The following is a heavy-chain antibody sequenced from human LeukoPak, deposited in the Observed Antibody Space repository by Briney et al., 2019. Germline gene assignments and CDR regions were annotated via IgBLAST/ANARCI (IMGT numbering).Heavy chain of an antibody. V-gene: IGHV3-23*01. CDR3: ATSGGSYWS. CDR1: GFTFSSYA. Sequence: GGSLRLSCAASGFTFSSYAMSWVRQAPGKGLEWVSGISGRDSTTYYADSVKGRFTISRENSKNTLYLQMNSLRAKDTAVYYCATSGGSYWSWGQGTLVTVSS. D-gene: IGHD1-26*01. CDR2: ISGRDSTT. J-gene: IGHJ5*02.